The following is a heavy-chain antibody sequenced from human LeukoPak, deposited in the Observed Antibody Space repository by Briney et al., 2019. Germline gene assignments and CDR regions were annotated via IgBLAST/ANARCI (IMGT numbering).Heavy chain of an antibody. V-gene: IGHV1-8*01. J-gene: IGHJ5*02. CDR3: TRDVLLYFGESSGFDP. D-gene: IGHD3-10*01. Sequence: ASVKVSCKASGYTFTSYEINWVRQATGQALEWMGYINPRSGKTGYAQTFQGRITMTMNTSISTAYMELSSLTSGDSAVYYCTRDVLLYFGESSGFDPWGQGTLVTVSS. CDR2: INPRSGKT. CDR1: GYTFTSYE.